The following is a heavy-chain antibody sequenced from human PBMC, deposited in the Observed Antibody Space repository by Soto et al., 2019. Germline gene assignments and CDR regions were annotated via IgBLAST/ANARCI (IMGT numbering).Heavy chain of an antibody. CDR3: VRHAQWIIRAY. Sequence: SETLSLTCAVYGGSFSGYYWSWIRQPPGKGLEWIGEINHSGSTNYNPYIKSRVTISVDTSKNQFSLKLSSVTAADTAVYYCVRHAQWIIRAYWGQGSLVTVS. CDR1: GGSFSGYY. V-gene: IGHV4-34*01. J-gene: IGHJ4*02. CDR2: INHSGST. D-gene: IGHD5-12*01.